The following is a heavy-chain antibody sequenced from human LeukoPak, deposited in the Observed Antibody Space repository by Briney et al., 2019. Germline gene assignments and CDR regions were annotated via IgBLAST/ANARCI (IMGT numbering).Heavy chain of an antibody. J-gene: IGHJ6*03. CDR1: GFTFSSYG. Sequence: GGSLRLSCAASGFTFSSYGMHWVRQAPGKGLEWVAFIRYDGSNKYYADSVKGRFTISRDNSKNTLYLQMNSLGAEDTAVYYCAKGAGSYYYMDVWGKGTTVTVSS. V-gene: IGHV3-30*02. CDR2: IRYDGSNK. CDR3: AKGAGSYYYMDV.